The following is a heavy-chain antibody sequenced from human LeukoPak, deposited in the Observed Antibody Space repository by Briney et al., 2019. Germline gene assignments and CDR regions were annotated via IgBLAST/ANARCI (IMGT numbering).Heavy chain of an antibody. Sequence: SETLSLTCAVYGGSFSGYYWSWIRQPPGKGLEWIGEINHSGSTNYNPSLKSRVTISVDTSKNQFSLKLSSVTAADTAVYYCARGVFGELAYWGQGTLVTVSS. CDR3: ARGVFGELAY. CDR2: INHSGST. D-gene: IGHD3-10*02. CDR1: GGSFSGYY. J-gene: IGHJ4*02. V-gene: IGHV4-34*01.